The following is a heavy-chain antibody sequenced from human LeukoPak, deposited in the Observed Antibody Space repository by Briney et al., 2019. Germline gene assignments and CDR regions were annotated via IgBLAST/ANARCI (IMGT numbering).Heavy chain of an antibody. CDR2: ISSSSSTI. CDR1: GFTFSSYS. V-gene: IGHV3-48*01. J-gene: IGHJ5*02. Sequence: GGSLRLSCAASGFTFSSYSMNWVRQAPGKGLEWVSYISSSSSTIYYADSVKGRFTISRDNAKNSLYLQMNILRAEDTAVYYCARGLSTYGRENWFDPWGQGTLVTVSS. D-gene: IGHD3-10*01. CDR3: ARGLSTYGRENWFDP.